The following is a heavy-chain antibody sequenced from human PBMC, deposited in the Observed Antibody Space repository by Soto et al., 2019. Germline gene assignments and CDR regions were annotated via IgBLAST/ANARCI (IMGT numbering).Heavy chain of an antibody. CDR3: TGEVASGY. CDR2: ISRDGGTK. V-gene: IGHV3-30*03. J-gene: IGHJ4*02. Sequence: QVQLVESGGGVVQPGRSPRLSCAVSGFTVSTYGMHWVRQAPGKGLEWVAVISRDGGTKYYVDSVKGRFTISRDNSRNTLFLEMNSLRGDDMAVYYCTGEVASGYWGQGTLVTVSS. CDR1: GFTVSTYG. D-gene: IGHD2-8*02.